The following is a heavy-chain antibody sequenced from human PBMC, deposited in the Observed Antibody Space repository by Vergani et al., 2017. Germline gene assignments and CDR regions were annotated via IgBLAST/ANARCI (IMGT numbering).Heavy chain of an antibody. V-gene: IGHV3-30*02. D-gene: IGHD3-16*01. CDR3: AKHFRGWGIDY. Sequence: QVHLVESGGGVVQPGRSLRLSCATSGFTLSNYDMQWIRQGPGKGLEFVAFIQFDGSNQYYVDSVKGRFTLSRDFSKNTLYLQMNSLRTDDTATYYCAKHFRGWGIDYWGQGTQVIVSS. J-gene: IGHJ4*02. CDR1: GFTLSNYD. CDR2: IQFDGSNQ.